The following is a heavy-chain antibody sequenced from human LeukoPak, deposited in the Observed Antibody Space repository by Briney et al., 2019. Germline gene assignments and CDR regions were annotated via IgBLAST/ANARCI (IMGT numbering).Heavy chain of an antibody. CDR2: IPASGGNT. D-gene: IGHD6-19*01. CDR3: VRYLSGWYYFDY. CDR1: GFTFTSYG. J-gene: IGHJ4*02. V-gene: IGHV3-23*01. Sequence: GGSLRLSCAASGFTFTSYGMRWVRQAPGKGLEWVSTIPASGGNTYYADSVKGRFTISRDNSKNTLYLQMNSLTAEDTAIYYCVRYLSGWYYFDYWGQGTLVTVSS.